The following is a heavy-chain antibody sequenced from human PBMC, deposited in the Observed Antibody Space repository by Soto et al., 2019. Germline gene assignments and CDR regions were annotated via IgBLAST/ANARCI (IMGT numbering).Heavy chain of an antibody. J-gene: IGHJ4*02. CDR3: ARGWSSTAAGFDY. CDR1: GGTFSSYA. CDR2: IIPIFGTA. D-gene: IGHD2-15*01. Sequence: ASVKVSCKASGGTFSSYAISWVRQAPGQGLEWMGGIIPIFGTANYAQKFQGRVTITADKSTSTAYMELNRLSSVDSAVFYCARGWSSTAAGFDYWGQGTLVTVSS. V-gene: IGHV1-69*06.